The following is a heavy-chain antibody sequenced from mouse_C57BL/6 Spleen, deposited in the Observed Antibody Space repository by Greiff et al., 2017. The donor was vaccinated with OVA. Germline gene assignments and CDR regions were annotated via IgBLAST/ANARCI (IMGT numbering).Heavy chain of an antibody. CDR1: GYTFTDYY. J-gene: IGHJ1*03. V-gene: IGHV1-26*01. D-gene: IGHD1-1*01. Sequence: EVQLQQSGPELVKPGASVKISCKASGYTFTDYYMNWVKQSHGKSLEWIGDINPNNGGTSYNQKFKGKATLTVDKSSSTAYMELRSLTSEDSAVYYCARTDYYGSHRRYFDVWGTGTTVTVSS. CDR3: ARTDYYGSHRRYFDV. CDR2: INPNNGGT.